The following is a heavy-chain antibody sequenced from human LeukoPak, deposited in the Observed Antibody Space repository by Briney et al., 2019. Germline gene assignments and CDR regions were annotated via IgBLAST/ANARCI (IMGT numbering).Heavy chain of an antibody. D-gene: IGHD6-13*01. CDR2: ISFDESNK. Sequence: PGRSLRLSCAASGFTFSSYGMHWVRQAPGKGLEWVAVISFDESNKYYADSVKGRFTISRDNSKNTLYLQMNSLRAEDTAVYYCAKDNGWQQLVKPKRGNNWFDPWGQGTLVTVSS. J-gene: IGHJ5*02. V-gene: IGHV3-30*18. CDR1: GFTFSSYG. CDR3: AKDNGWQQLVKPKRGNNWFDP.